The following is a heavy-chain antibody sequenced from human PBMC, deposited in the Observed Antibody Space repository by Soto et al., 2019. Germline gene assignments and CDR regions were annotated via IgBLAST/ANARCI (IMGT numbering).Heavy chain of an antibody. J-gene: IGHJ4*02. V-gene: IGHV3-23*01. CDR3: AKPYGPLAFDY. D-gene: IGHD3-10*01. CDR1: GFNFNLLA. CDR2: MKATDGTK. Sequence: EVQLLESGGGLVQPGGSLRLSCAASGFNFNLLALTWVRQAPGKGLEWVSTMKATDGTKYYADSVKSRFTISGDRSTNTMYRHMNSLRVEDTAVYYCAKPYGPLAFDYWGQGTMVTVSS.